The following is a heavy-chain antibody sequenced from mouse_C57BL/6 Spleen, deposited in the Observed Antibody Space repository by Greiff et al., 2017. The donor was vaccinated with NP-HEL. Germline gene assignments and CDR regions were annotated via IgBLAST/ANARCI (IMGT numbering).Heavy chain of an antibody. CDR2: IDPSDSYT. D-gene: IGHD2-4*01. Sequence: VQLQQPGAELVKPGASVKLSCKASGYTFTSYWMQWVKQRPGQGLEWIGEIDPSDSYTNYNQKFKGKATLTVDTSSSTAYMQLSSLTSEDSAVYYCARLGNYDYGNYAMDYWGQGTSVTVSS. V-gene: IGHV1-50*01. CDR3: ARLGNYDYGNYAMDY. J-gene: IGHJ4*01. CDR1: GYTFTSYW.